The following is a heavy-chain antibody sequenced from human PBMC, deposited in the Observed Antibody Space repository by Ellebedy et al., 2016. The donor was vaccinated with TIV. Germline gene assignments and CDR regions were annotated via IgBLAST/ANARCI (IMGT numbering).Heavy chain of an antibody. J-gene: IGHJ5*02. D-gene: IGHD3/OR15-3a*01. Sequence: GESLKISCAASAFTFSSYAMNWVRQAPGKGLEWVSSLSSSSHYIYYADSVKGRFTVSRDNAKNSLYLQMNSLRDEDTAVYYCARLFGTSPGVGRTRGWLFDLWGQGTLVTVSS. CDR1: AFTFSSYA. CDR2: LSSSSHYI. V-gene: IGHV3-21*01. CDR3: ARLFGTSPGVGRTRGWLFDL.